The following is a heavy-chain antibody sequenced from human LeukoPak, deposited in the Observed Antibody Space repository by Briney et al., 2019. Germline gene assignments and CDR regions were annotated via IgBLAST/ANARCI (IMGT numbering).Heavy chain of an antibody. CDR2: INPNSGGT. V-gene: IGHV1-2*06. Sequence: ASVKVSCKASGYTFTGYYMHWVRQAPGQGLEWMGRINPNSGGTNYAQKFQGRVTMTRDTSISTAYMELSRLRSDDTAVYYCARGEYSNYPKFVYWGPGTLVTVSS. D-gene: IGHD4-11*01. J-gene: IGHJ4*02. CDR1: GYTFTGYY. CDR3: ARGEYSNYPKFVY.